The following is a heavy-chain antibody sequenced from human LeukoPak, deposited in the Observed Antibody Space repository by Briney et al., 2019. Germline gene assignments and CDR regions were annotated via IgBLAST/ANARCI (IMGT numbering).Heavy chain of an antibody. CDR1: GFTFSNYA. J-gene: IGHJ4*02. Sequence: GGSLRLSCAASGFTFSNYAMGWVRQAPGKGLEWVSAIRGSGDSTYYADSVKGRFTISRDNSKNTLHLQMYSLRAEDTAVYYCARDNAPYTSSSSGLGLFDYWGQGTLVTVSS. CDR2: IRGSGDST. D-gene: IGHD6-6*01. V-gene: IGHV3-23*01. CDR3: ARDNAPYTSSSSGLGLFDY.